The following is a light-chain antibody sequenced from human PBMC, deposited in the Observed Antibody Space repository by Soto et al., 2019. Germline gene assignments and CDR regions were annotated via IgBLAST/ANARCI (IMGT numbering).Light chain of an antibody. CDR1: TSDVESFNL. Sequence: QSALTQPASVSGSPGQSITISCTGSTSDVESFNLVSWYQQHPGEAPKLIIYEGSKRPSGVSDRFSGSNSANTASLTISGLRAEDEADYFCCSYAPSSSLVFGGGTKVTVL. V-gene: IGLV2-23*01. CDR2: EGS. J-gene: IGLJ3*02. CDR3: CSYAPSSSLV.